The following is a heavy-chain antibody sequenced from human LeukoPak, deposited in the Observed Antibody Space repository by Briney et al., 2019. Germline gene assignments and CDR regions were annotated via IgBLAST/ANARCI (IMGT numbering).Heavy chain of an antibody. Sequence: GGSLRLSCAASGFTFSSYWMSWVRQAPGKGLEWVANIKQDGSEKYYVDSVKGRFTISRDNSKNTLYLQMNSLRAEDTAVYYCAKIGRRYCSSTSCYYFDYWGQGTLVTVSS. CDR2: IKQDGSEK. D-gene: IGHD2-2*01. V-gene: IGHV3-7*01. CDR1: GFTFSSYW. J-gene: IGHJ4*02. CDR3: AKIGRRYCSSTSCYYFDY.